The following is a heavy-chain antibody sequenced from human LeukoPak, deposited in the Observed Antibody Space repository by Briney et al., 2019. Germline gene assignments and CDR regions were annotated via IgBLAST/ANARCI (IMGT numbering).Heavy chain of an antibody. CDR3: ARGPLWFKEGYYYGSGDTNWFDP. CDR1: GGTFSSYA. V-gene: IGHV1-69*13. J-gene: IGHJ5*02. Sequence: SVKVSCKASGGTFSSYAISWVRQAPGQGLGWMGGIIPIFGTANYAQKFQGRVTITADESTSTAYMELSSLRSEDTAVYYCARGPLWFKEGYYYGSGDTNWFDPWGQGTLVTVSS. CDR2: IIPIFGTA. D-gene: IGHD3-10*01.